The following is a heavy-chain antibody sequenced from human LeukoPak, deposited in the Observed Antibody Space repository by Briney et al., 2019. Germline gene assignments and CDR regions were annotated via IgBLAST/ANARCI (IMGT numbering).Heavy chain of an antibody. CDR2: IYYSGST. CDR1: GGSISSSY. V-gene: IGHV4-59*01. J-gene: IGHJ4*02. Sequence: KPSETLSLTCTVSGGSISSSYWSWIRQPPGKGLEWIGYIYYSGSTNYNPSLKSRVTISVDTSKNQFSLKLSSVTAADTAVYYCASGTRDDYVWGSYALTASPFDYWGQGTLVTVSS. CDR3: ASGTRDDYVWGSYALTASPFDY. D-gene: IGHD3-16*01.